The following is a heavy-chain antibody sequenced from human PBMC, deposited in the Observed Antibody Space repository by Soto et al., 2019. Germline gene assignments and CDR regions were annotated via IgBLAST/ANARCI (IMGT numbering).Heavy chain of an antibody. V-gene: IGHV1-69*01. J-gene: IGHJ4*02. CDR3: ARDRYDYGSGNYYNLIGF. D-gene: IGHD3-10*01. Sequence: QVQLVQSGVEVKQAGSSVKVSCKASGGIFSTYAISWLRQAPGQGLEWLGGIIPLFGTPNYAQRFQGRVTITADESTSTAYMELSRLRSEDTAVYYCARDRYDYGSGNYYNLIGFWGQGTLGTVSS. CDR1: GGIFSTYA. CDR2: IIPLFGTP.